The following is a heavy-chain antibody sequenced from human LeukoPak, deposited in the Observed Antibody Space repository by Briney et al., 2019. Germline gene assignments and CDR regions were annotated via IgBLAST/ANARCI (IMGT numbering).Heavy chain of an antibody. Sequence: GGSLRLSCAASGFTFSSYWMDWARQAPGKGLEWVASINHNGNVNYYVDSVKGRFTISRDNAKNSLYLQMSNLRAEDTAVYYCARDKIVGATIFDYWGQGTLVTVSS. V-gene: IGHV3-7*03. CDR3: ARDKIVGATIFDY. D-gene: IGHD1-26*01. CDR2: INHNGNVN. J-gene: IGHJ4*02. CDR1: GFTFSSYW.